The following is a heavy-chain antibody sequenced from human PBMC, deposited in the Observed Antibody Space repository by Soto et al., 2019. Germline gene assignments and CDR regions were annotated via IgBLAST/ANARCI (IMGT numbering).Heavy chain of an antibody. D-gene: IGHD2-2*01. Sequence: EVQLVESGGGLVQPGGSLRLSCAASGFTFSSYEMNWVRQAPGKGLEWVSYISSSGSTIYYADSVKGRFTISRDNAKNSLYLQMNSRRAEDTAVYYCARDKSTPYYYYYGMDVWGQGTTVTVSS. J-gene: IGHJ6*02. CDR1: GFTFSSYE. CDR3: ARDKSTPYYYYYGMDV. V-gene: IGHV3-48*03. CDR2: ISSSGSTI.